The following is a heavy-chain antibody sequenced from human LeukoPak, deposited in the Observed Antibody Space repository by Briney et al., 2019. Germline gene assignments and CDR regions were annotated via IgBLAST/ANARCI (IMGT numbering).Heavy chain of an antibody. Sequence: SGTLSLTCTVSGASITTNYWSWNRQPPGKGLEWIGYIYFSGTTNYNPSLKSRVTISLDASNKQFSLRLNSVTAADTAVYYCARDYGPFGVWGQGTTVTVSS. D-gene: IGHD3-10*01. V-gene: IGHV4-59*01. J-gene: IGHJ6*02. CDR1: GASITTNY. CDR2: IYFSGTT. CDR3: ARDYGPFGV.